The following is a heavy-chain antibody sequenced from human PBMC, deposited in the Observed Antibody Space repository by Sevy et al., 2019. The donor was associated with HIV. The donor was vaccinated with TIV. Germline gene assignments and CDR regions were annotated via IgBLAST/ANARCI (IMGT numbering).Heavy chain of an antibody. V-gene: IGHV1-3*04. J-gene: IGHJ4*02. Sequence: ASVKVSCKASGYSFTNYAIHWVRQAPGQGLEWMGWIKTDIGNTKYSQRFQGRVTITRDTSATTAYMEMSSLRYDDTALYFCARGKGGIFGVVVGQFDSWGQGTLVTVSS. CDR1: GYSFTNYA. CDR3: ARGKGGIFGVVVGQFDS. D-gene: IGHD3-3*01. CDR2: IKTDIGNT.